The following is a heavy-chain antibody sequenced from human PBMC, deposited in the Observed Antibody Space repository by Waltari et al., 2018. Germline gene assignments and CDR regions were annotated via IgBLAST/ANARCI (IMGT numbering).Heavy chain of an antibody. CDR2: IIPIFGTA. D-gene: IGHD6-13*01. CDR1: GGTFSSYA. Sequence: QVQLVQSGAEVKKPGSSVKVSCKASGGTFSSYAISWVRQAPGQGLEWMGGIIPIFGTANYAQKFQGRVTITADESTSTAYMELSSLRSEDTAVYYCARGAAGNDYYYYYGMDVWGQGTTVTVSS. CDR3: ARGAAGNDYYYYYGMDV. J-gene: IGHJ6*02. V-gene: IGHV1-69*13.